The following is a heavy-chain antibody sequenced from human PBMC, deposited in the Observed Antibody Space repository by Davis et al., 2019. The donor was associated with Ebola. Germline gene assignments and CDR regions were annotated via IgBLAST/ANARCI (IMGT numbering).Heavy chain of an antibody. CDR3: ARPRGAARGYFDY. J-gene: IGHJ4*02. V-gene: IGHV4-39*01. CDR2: IYYSGST. Sequence: MPSETLSLTCTVSGGSISSSSYHWGWIRQPPGKGLEWIGSIYYSGSTYYNPSLKSRVTISVDTSKNQFSLKLSSVTAADTAVYYCARPRGAARGYFDYWGQGTLVTVSS. D-gene: IGHD6-6*01. CDR1: GGSISSSSYH.